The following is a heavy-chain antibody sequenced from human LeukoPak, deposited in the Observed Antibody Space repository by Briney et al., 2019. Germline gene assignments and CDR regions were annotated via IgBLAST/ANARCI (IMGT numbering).Heavy chain of an antibody. CDR1: GFTFSSYA. Sequence: GRSLRLSCAASGFTFSSYAMHWVRQAPGKGLEWVAVISYDGSNKYYADSAKGRFTISRDNSKNTLYLQMNSLRAEDTAVYYCARLRLTGFDYWGQGTLVTVSS. V-gene: IGHV3-30*04. J-gene: IGHJ4*02. CDR2: ISYDGSNK. CDR3: ARLRLTGFDY. D-gene: IGHD3-9*01.